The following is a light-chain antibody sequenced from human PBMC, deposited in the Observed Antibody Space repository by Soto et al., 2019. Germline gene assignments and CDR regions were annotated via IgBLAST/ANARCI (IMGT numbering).Light chain of an antibody. CDR2: EGS. CDR1: SSDVGSYNL. V-gene: IGLV2-23*01. Sequence: QSVLTQPASVSWSPGQSITIPCTGTSSDVGSYNLVSWYQQHPGKAPKLMIYEGSKRPSGVSNRFSGSKSGNTASLTISGLQAEDEADYYCCSYAGSSSYVFGTGTKVTVL. CDR3: CSYAGSSSYV. J-gene: IGLJ1*01.